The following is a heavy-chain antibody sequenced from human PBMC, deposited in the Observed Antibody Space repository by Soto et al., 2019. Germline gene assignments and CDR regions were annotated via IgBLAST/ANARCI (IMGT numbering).Heavy chain of an antibody. J-gene: IGHJ4*02. CDR2: ISTYNGNT. CDR1: GYTFTSYG. D-gene: IGHD1-26*01. CDR3: AREWGLLLAFDH. Sequence: GASVKVSCKASGYTFTSYGVSWVRQAPGQGLEWMGWISTYNGNTKYAQKFQGRVTMTTDTPTSTAYMELRSLRSDDTAVYYCAREWGLLLAFDHWGQGTLVTVSS. V-gene: IGHV1-18*01.